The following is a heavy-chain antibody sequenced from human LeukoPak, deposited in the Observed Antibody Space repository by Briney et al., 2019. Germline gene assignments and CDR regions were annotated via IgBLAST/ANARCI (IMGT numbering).Heavy chain of an antibody. V-gene: IGHV1-46*01. J-gene: IGHJ3*02. CDR2: ISPSGGST. Sequence: ASVKVSCKASGYTFTSYYMHWVRQAPGQGLEWMGIISPSGGSTSYAQKFQGRVTMTRDMSTSTVYMELSSLRSEDTAVYYCARGRGYYYDSSGSHDAFDIWGQGTMVTVSS. D-gene: IGHD3-22*01. CDR1: GYTFTSYY. CDR3: ARGRGYYYDSSGSHDAFDI.